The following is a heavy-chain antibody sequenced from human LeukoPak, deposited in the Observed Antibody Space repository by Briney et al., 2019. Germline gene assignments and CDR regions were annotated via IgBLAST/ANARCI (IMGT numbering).Heavy chain of an antibody. V-gene: IGHV1-18*01. CDR1: GYTFTSYG. CDR3: ARTYYDFWSGYYRLLDY. J-gene: IGHJ4*02. CDR2: ISGYNGNT. D-gene: IGHD3-3*01. Sequence: GASVKVSCKASGYTFTSYGISWVRQAPGQGLEWMGWISGYNGNTNYAQKLQGRVTMTTDTSTSTAYMELRSLRSDDTAVYYCARTYYDFWSGYYRLLDYWGQGTLVTVSS.